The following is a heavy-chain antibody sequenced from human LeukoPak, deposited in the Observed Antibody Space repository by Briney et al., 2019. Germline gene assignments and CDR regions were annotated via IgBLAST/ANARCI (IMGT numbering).Heavy chain of an antibody. Sequence: GGSLRLSCAASGFTFSSYSMNWVRQAPGKGLEWVANIKQDGSEKCYVDSVKGRFTISRDNAKNSLYLQMNSLRAEDTAVYYCARDIVVVVAATFYYYYGMDVWGQGTTVTVSS. CDR1: GFTFSSYS. D-gene: IGHD2-15*01. J-gene: IGHJ6*02. CDR2: IKQDGSEK. V-gene: IGHV3-7*01. CDR3: ARDIVVVVAATFYYYYGMDV.